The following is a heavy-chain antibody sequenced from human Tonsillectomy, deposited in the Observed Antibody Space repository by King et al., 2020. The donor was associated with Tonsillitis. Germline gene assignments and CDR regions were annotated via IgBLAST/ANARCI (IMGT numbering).Heavy chain of an antibody. V-gene: IGHV3-30*18. CDR3: AKRQGTLTSSGVVMDRLGVHTPDYFYYYYMDV. D-gene: IGHD3-3*01. CDR2: ISYDGSNK. Sequence: VQLVESGGGVVQPGRSRRLSCAASGFTFSSYGLHWVRQAPGKGLEGVAIISYDGSNKYYGDSVKGRFTVSRDNSRNTLDLQRNSLRIEDTAGDYCAKRQGTLTSSGVVMDRLGVHTPDYFYYYYMDVWGKGTTVTVSS. J-gene: IGHJ6*03. CDR1: GFTFSSYG.